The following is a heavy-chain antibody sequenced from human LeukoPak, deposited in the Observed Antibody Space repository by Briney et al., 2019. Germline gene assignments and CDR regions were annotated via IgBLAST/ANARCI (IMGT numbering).Heavy chain of an antibody. J-gene: IGHJ4*02. V-gene: IGHV4-61*02. D-gene: IGHD3-22*01. Sequence: SQTLSLTCTVSGVSISSDSYYWSWIRQPAGKGLEWIGRFYTSGTTNYNPSLKSRVTISVDTSKNQFSLKLSSVTAADTAVYYCARAAYYYDSSGYYDYWGQGTLVTVSS. CDR1: GVSISSDSYY. CDR2: FYTSGTT. CDR3: ARAAYYYDSSGYYDY.